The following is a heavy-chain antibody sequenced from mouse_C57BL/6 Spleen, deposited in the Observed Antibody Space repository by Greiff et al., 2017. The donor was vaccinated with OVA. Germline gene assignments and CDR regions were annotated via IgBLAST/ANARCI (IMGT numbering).Heavy chain of an antibody. Sequence: QVHVKQSGAELARPGASVKMSCKASGYTFTSYTMHWVKQRPGQGLEWIGYINPSSGYTKYNQKFKDKATLTADKSSSTAYMQLSSLTSEDSAVYYCARDGGDWYFDVWGTGTTVTVSS. CDR2: INPSSGYT. CDR3: ARDGGDWYFDV. V-gene: IGHV1-4*01. J-gene: IGHJ1*03. CDR1: GYTFTSYT.